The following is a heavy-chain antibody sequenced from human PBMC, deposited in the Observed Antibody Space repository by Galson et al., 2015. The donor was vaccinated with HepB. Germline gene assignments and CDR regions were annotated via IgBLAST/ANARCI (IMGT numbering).Heavy chain of an antibody. J-gene: IGHJ4*02. Sequence: QSGAEVKKPGESLKISCKVSGSNFIGYWMGWVRQMPGKGPEWMGIINPGNSETLYRPSFQGQVTISADKSINTLYLHWNSLTAEDTAVYYCAKDSTGVYFDSWGQGTLVTVSS. CDR3: AKDSTGVYFDS. V-gene: IGHV5-51*01. D-gene: IGHD7-27*01. CDR2: INPGNSET. CDR1: GSNFIGYW.